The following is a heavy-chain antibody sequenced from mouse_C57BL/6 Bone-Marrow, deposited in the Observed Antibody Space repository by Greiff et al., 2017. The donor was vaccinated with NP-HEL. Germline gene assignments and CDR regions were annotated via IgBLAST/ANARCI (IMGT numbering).Heavy chain of an antibody. D-gene: IGHD1-1*01. V-gene: IGHV5-4*03. J-gene: IGHJ2*01. CDR3: ARGITTVVGYYFDY. CDR2: ISDGGSYT. Sequence: EVKLVESGGGLVKPGGSLKLSCAASGFTFSSYAMSWVRQTPEKRLEWVATISDGGSYTYYPDNVKGRFTISRDNAKNNLYLQMSHLKSEDTAMYYCARGITTVVGYYFDYWGQGTTLTVSS. CDR1: GFTFSSYA.